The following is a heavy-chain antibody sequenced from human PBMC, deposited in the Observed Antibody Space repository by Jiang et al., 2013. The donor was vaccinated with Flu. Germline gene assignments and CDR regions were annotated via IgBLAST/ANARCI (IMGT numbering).Heavy chain of an antibody. Sequence: CKASGYTFTSYYMHWVRQAPGQGLEWMGIINPSGGSTSYAQKFQGRVTMTRDTSTSTVYMELSSLRSEDTAVYYCARDQGDGYTIVEWGQGTLVTVSS. J-gene: IGHJ4*02. CDR3: ARDQGDGYTIVE. D-gene: IGHD5-24*01. V-gene: IGHV1-46*01. CDR2: INPSGGST. CDR1: GYTFTSYY.